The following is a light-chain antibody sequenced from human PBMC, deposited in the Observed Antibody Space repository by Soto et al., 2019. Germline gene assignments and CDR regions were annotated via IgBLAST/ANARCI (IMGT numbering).Light chain of an antibody. J-gene: IGKJ4*01. CDR1: QSISSW. CDR2: KAS. Sequence: DIQMTQSPSTLSASVGDRVTITCRASQSISSWLAWYQQKPGKAPKLLIYKASSLESGVPSRFSGSGSGTEFTLTISSLQPDDFATYFCQQYNSYLLTFGGGTKVEIK. V-gene: IGKV1-5*03. CDR3: QQYNSYLLT.